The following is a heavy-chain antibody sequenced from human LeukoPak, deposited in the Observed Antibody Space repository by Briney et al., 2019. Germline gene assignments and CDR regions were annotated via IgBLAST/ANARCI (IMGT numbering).Heavy chain of an antibody. Sequence: GRSLRLSCAASGFTFTSYGIHWVRQAPGKGLEWVTVISYDGNNKYFADPVKGRFTISRDYSKNTVYLQMNNLRAEDTAVYYCAKDGPPHYFGSGSYPDYWGQGTLVTVSS. J-gene: IGHJ4*02. D-gene: IGHD3-10*01. CDR1: GFTFTSYG. CDR2: ISYDGNNK. V-gene: IGHV3-30*18. CDR3: AKDGPPHYFGSGSYPDY.